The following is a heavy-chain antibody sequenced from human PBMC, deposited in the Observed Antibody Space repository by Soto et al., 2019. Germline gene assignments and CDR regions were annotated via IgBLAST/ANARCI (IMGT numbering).Heavy chain of an antibody. CDR3: SWSDYHYFES. D-gene: IGHD3-3*01. V-gene: IGHV3-15*01. CDR1: GFTFSDAW. CDR2: IKSRGSGGTT. Sequence: GGSLRLSCATSGFTFSDAWMGWVRQAPGKGLEWVGRIKSRGSGGTTDYAAPVKGRFTISRDDSKNTVYLQMNSLETEDTAVYYCSWSDYHYFESWGQGTLVTVSS. J-gene: IGHJ4*02.